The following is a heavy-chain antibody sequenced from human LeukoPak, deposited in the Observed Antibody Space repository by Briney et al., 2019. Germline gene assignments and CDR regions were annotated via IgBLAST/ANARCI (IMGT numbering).Heavy chain of an antibody. V-gene: IGHV4-61*02. J-gene: IGHJ3*02. CDR1: SGSFNRDDFY. Sequence: SETLSLTCTVYSGSFNRDDFYWSWIRQPAGKGLEWIGRVYSTGSANYSPSLESRVIISIYKSKNQFFLRLSSVTAADTAVYYCPRVYVRDGYDYVVFDIWGQGTMVTVS. D-gene: IGHD5-24*01. CDR3: PRVYVRDGYDYVVFDI. CDR2: VYSTGSA.